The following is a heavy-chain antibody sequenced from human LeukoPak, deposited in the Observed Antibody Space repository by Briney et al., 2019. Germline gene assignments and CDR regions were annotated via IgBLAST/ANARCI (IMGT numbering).Heavy chain of an antibody. CDR1: GASITSGAYY. Sequence: SETLPLTCSVSGASITSGAYYWACLRQPPGKGLEWIGSVYYSGTINYNPSLKGRVSISRDMSKNQFSLNLNSVNATDTAVYYCARRDYAAWFDPWGQGTLVTVSS. J-gene: IGHJ5*02. D-gene: IGHD4/OR15-4a*01. CDR2: VYYSGTI. CDR3: ARRDYAAWFDP. V-gene: IGHV4-39*07.